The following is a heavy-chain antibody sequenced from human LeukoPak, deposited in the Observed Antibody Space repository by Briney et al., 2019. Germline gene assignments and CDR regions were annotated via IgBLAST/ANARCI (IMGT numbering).Heavy chain of an antibody. CDR1: GYTFTGYY. CDR2: INPNSGGT. V-gene: IGHV1-2*02. CDR3: AREPPYCSSTSCYIWFDP. J-gene: IGHJ5*02. D-gene: IGHD2-2*02. Sequence: GASVKVSCKASGYTFTGYYMHWVRQAPGQGLGWMGWINPNSGGTNYAQKFQGRVTMTRDTSISTAYMELSRLRSDDTAVYYCAREPPYCSSTSCYIWFDPWGQGTLVTVSS.